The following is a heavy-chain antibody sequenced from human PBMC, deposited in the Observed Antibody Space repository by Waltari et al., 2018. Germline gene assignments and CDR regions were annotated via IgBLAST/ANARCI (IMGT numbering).Heavy chain of an antibody. D-gene: IGHD6-13*01. CDR2: IYHSGRT. V-gene: IGHV4-30-2*01. CDR1: GGSISSGGYS. Sequence: QLQLQESGSGLVKPSQTLSLTCAVSGGSISSGGYSWSWIRQPPGKGLGWIGYIYHSGRTYYSPSLKRRVTISVDRSKNQFSLKLSSVTAADTAVYYCARGGEQQLVLDYFDYWGQGTLVTVSS. CDR3: ARGGEQQLVLDYFDY. J-gene: IGHJ4*02.